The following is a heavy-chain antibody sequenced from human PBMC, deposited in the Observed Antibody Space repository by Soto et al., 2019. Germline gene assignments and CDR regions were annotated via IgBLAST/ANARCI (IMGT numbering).Heavy chain of an antibody. CDR1: GYTFTSYY. Sequence: QVQLVQSGAEVKKPGASVKVSCKASGYTFTSYYMHWVRQAPGQGLEWMGIINPSGGSTSYAQKFQGRVTMTRDTSTSTVYMELSSLRSEDTAVYYCARERHTRYSSDGLDYWGQGTLVTVSS. D-gene: IGHD6-25*01. V-gene: IGHV1-46*01. CDR2: INPSGGST. CDR3: ARERHTRYSSDGLDY. J-gene: IGHJ4*02.